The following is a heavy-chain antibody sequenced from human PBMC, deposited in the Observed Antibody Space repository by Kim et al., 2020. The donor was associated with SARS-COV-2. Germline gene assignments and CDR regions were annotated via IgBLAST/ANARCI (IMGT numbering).Heavy chain of an antibody. CDR1: GYTFTGYY. Sequence: ASVKVSCKASGYTFTGYYMHWVRQAPGQGLEWMGWINPNSGGTNYAQKFQGWVTMTRDTSISTAYMELSRLRSDDTAVYYCARVPQAAPNGMDVWGQGTTVTVSS. V-gene: IGHV1-2*04. D-gene: IGHD2-15*01. CDR2: INPNSGGT. J-gene: IGHJ6*02. CDR3: ARVPQAAPNGMDV.